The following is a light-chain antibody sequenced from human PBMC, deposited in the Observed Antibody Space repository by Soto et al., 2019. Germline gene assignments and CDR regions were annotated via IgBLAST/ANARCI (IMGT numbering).Light chain of an antibody. CDR2: AAS. CDR1: QTISTY. Sequence: DIQMTQSPSSLSASVGDRVTITCRASQTISTYLNWYQQEPGKAPKLLIYAASSLHSGVPSRFSGSGSGTDFTLTIISLQPEDFAAYYCQQSHGIPYTFGQGTKLEIK. V-gene: IGKV1-39*01. CDR3: QQSHGIPYT. J-gene: IGKJ2*01.